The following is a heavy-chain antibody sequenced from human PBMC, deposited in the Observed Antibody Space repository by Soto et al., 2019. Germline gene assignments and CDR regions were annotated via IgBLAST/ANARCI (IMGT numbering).Heavy chain of an antibody. V-gene: IGHV4-34*01. CDR2: INHSGST. J-gene: IGHJ5*02. Sequence: ASETLSLTCAVYGGSLSGYYWSWIRQPPGKGLEWIGEINHSGSTNYNPSLKSRVTISVDTSKNQFSLKLSSVTAADTAVYYCASGHREWFDPWGQGTLVTVSS. CDR1: GGSLSGYY. CDR3: ASGHREWFDP.